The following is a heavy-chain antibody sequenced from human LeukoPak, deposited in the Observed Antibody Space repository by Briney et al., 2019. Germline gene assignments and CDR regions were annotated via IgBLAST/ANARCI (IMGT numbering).Heavy chain of an antibody. Sequence: TGGSLRLSCAASGFSFSSYAMSWVRQAPGKGLEWVSAISKSGDSTFYADSVKGRFTISRDNSQNTLYVQMNSLRAEDTAVYYCAKDQGYSSAWYSRDGFDMWGQGTMVTVSS. CDR3: AKDQGYSSAWYSRDGFDM. J-gene: IGHJ3*02. CDR2: ISKSGDST. D-gene: IGHD6-19*01. CDR1: GFSFSSYA. V-gene: IGHV3-23*01.